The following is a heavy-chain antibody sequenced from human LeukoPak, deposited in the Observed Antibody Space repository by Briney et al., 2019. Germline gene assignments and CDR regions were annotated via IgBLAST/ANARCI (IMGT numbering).Heavy chain of an antibody. J-gene: IGHJ4*02. CDR3: TRDSTSFDS. Sequence: GGSLRLCCAGSGFTLSVYWMSWVRQAPGKGLEWVANIKGDGSEKYYVDSVKGRFTISRDNANKSLYLQINNLRAEDTAVYYCTRDSTSFDSWGQGTLVTVSS. CDR2: IKGDGSEK. V-gene: IGHV3-7*03. D-gene: IGHD2-2*01. CDR1: GFTLSVYW.